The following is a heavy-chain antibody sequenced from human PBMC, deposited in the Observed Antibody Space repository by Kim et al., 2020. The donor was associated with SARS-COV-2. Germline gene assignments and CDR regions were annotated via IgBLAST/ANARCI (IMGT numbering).Heavy chain of an antibody. Sequence: SETLSLTCAVYGGSFSGYYWSWIRQPPGKGLEWIGEINHSGSTNYNPSLKSRVTISVDTSKNQFSLKLSSVTAADTAVYYCARGGFAYIRHYYYYMDVWG. J-gene: IGHJ6*03. CDR2: INHSGST. V-gene: IGHV4-34*01. CDR3: ARGGFAYIRHYYYYMDV. D-gene: IGHD3-16*01. CDR1: GGSFSGYY.